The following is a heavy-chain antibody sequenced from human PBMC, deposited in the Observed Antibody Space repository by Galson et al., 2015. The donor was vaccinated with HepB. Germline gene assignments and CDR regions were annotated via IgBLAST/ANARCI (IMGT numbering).Heavy chain of an antibody. J-gene: IGHJ3*02. CDR2: IIPIFGTA. D-gene: IGHD4-17*01. CDR3: ARESPATVTTDDAFDI. V-gene: IGHV1-69*13. CDR1: GGTFSSYA. Sequence: SVKVSCKASGGTFSSYAISWVRQAPGQGLEWMGGIIPIFGTANYAQKFQGRVTITANESTSTAYMELSSLRSEDTAVYYCARESPATVTTDDAFDIWGQGTMVTVSS.